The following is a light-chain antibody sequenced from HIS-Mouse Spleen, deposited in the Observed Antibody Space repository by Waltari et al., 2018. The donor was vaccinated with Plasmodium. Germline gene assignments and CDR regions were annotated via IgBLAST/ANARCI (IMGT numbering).Light chain of an antibody. Sequence: DIQLTQSPSFLSASVGDRVTITCRASQGISSYLAWYQQKPGKAPKLLIYAASTLQSGVPSRFSGSGSGTEFTLTISSRQPEDFATYYCQQLNSYPLTFGGGTK. CDR2: AAS. CDR3: QQLNSYPLT. CDR1: QGISSY. V-gene: IGKV1-9*01. J-gene: IGKJ4*01.